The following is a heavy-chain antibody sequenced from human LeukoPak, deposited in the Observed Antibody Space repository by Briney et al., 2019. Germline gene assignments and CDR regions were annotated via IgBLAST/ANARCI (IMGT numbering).Heavy chain of an antibody. D-gene: IGHD6-6*01. Sequence: GGSLRLSCAASGFTFSSYDMNWVRQAPGKGLEWVSHISSGGSMIYYADSVKGRFTISRDNAKNSLYLLMNSLRAEDTTVYYCARGRPYYFDYWGQGTLVTVSS. CDR2: ISSGGSMI. V-gene: IGHV3-48*03. CDR1: GFTFSSYD. CDR3: ARGRPYYFDY. J-gene: IGHJ4*02.